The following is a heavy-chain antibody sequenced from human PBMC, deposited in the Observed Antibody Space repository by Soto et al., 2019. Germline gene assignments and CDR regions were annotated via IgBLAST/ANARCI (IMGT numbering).Heavy chain of an antibody. J-gene: IGHJ4*02. CDR3: ARDRVYYYDSSGSFDY. V-gene: IGHV1-18*01. Sequence: QVQLVQAGAEVKKPGASVKVSCKASGYTFTSYGISWVRQAPGQGLEWMGWISAYNGNTNYAQKLQGRVTMTTDTSTSTAYMELRSLISDDTAVYYCARDRVYYYDSSGSFDYWGQGTLVTVSS. CDR1: GYTFTSYG. CDR2: ISAYNGNT. D-gene: IGHD3-22*01.